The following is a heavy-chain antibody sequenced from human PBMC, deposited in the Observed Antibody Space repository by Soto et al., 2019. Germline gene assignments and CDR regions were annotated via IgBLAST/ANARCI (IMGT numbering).Heavy chain of an antibody. V-gene: IGHV5-10-1*01. J-gene: IGHJ6*01. CDR3: ARLGSSSRTNYYYYGMDG. CDR2: IDPSDSYT. CDR1: GYSFTSYW. D-gene: IGHD6-13*01. Sequence: GESLTISCNGSGYSFTSYWISWVRQMPVKGLEWIGRIDPSDSYTNYSPSFQGHVTISADKSISTAYLQWSSLKASDTAMYYCARLGSSSRTNYYYYGMDGWGQGSTVSVSS.